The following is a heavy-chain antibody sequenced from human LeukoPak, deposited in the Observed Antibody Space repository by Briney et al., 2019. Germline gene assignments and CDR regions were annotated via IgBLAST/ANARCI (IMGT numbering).Heavy chain of an antibody. J-gene: IGHJ4*02. CDR1: GFTFSSYA. CDR2: ISGSGGST. V-gene: IGHV3-23*01. D-gene: IGHD5-18*01. CDR3: AKDLKGQLWLRD. Sequence: TGGSLRLSCAASGFTFSSYAMSWVHQAPGKGLEWVSAISGSGGSTYYADSVKGRFTNSRDNSKNTLYLQMNSLRAEDTAVYYCAKDLKGQLWLRDWGQGTLVTVSS.